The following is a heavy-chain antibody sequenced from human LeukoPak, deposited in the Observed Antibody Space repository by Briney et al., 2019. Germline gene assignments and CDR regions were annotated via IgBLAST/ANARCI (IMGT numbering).Heavy chain of an antibody. V-gene: IGHV4-59*01. CDR3: ARGRVWFDP. CDR2: IYYSGST. CDR1: GGSFSGYY. J-gene: IGHJ5*02. Sequence: PPETLSLTCAVYGGSFSGYYWSWIRQPPGKGLEWIGYIYYSGSTTYNPSLKSRVTISVDTSKNQFSLKLSSVTAADTAVYYCARGRVWFDPWGQGTLVTVSS.